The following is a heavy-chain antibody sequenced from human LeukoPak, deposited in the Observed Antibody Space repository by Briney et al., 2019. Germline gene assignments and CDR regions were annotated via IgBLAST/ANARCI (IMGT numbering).Heavy chain of an antibody. V-gene: IGHV3-30*09. D-gene: IGHD2-2*01. CDR2: ISYDGSNK. CDR3: ARIRSYQHTSMGGYYGMDV. Sequence: GGSLRLSCAASGFTFSRYAMHWVRQAPGKGLEWVAVISYDGSNKYYADSVKGRFAISRDNSKNTLYLQMNSLRAEDTAVYYCARIRSYQHTSMGGYYGMDVWGQGTTVTVSS. CDR1: GFTFSRYA. J-gene: IGHJ6*02.